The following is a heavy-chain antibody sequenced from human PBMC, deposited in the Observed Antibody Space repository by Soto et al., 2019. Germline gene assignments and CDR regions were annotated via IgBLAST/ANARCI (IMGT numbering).Heavy chain of an antibody. CDR3: AREKDRILGGYAFGY. CDR2: LFYRGTA. J-gene: IGHJ3*01. CDR1: GSSISPYY. V-gene: IGHV4-59*01. Sequence: QVQLQESGPRLVKPSETLSLTCSVSGSSISPYYWTWLRQAPGKGLGWIGYLFYRGTATYNPALKSRVAISLDTYKKQGSLRLSSVTAADTAVYYCAREKDRILGGYAFGYWGPGTTVTVSS. D-gene: IGHD1-26*01.